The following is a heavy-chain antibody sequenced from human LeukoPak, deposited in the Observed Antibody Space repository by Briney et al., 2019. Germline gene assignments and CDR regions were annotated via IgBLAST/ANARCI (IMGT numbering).Heavy chain of an antibody. CDR2: INPTVGDT. CDR3: ARYGFSSSWQGGWHAFDI. V-gene: IGHV1-46*01. D-gene: IGHD6-13*01. J-gene: IGHJ3*02. Sequence: GASVTVSCTASGYTLTSYYMHWVRQAPGQGLEWMGIINPTVGDTIYAQKFQGRVTMTRDMSTSTVYMELSSLRSDDTAVYYCARYGFSSSWQGGWHAFDIWGQGTMVTASS. CDR1: GYTLTSYY.